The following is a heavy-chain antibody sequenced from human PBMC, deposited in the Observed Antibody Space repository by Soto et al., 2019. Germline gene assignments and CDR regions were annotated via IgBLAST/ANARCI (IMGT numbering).Heavy chain of an antibody. V-gene: IGHV5-51*03. CDR2: IYPGDSDT. CDR1: GYNFTNYW. Sequence: EVQLVQSGAELKKPGESLKISCKGFGYNFTNYWIGWVRQMPGKGLEWMGIIYPGDSDTSYSPSFQRLVTISAHTSISTALLQWSSLKSSDTAMYYCASLTSYKHSRGYYDRHDVFNIWGQGAMVTVSS. J-gene: IGHJ3*02. D-gene: IGHD3-3*01. CDR3: ASLTSYKHSRGYYDRHDVFNI.